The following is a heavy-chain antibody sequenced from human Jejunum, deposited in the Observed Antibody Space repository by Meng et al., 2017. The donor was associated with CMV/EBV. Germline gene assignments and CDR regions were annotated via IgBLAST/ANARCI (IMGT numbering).Heavy chain of an antibody. D-gene: IGHD5-18*01. CDR1: GFTVSNSY. J-gene: IGHJ4*02. CDR3: AREGTTLVTYDY. CDR2: IYGGGST. V-gene: IGHV3-66*01. Sequence: EVQLVESGGGLVQPGGSRRLSCAASGFTVSNSYMSWVRQAPGKGLEWVSVIYGGGSTYYADSVKGRFTISRDSSKNTLYLQMNSLRAEDTAVYYCAREGTTLVTYDYWGQGTLVTVSS.